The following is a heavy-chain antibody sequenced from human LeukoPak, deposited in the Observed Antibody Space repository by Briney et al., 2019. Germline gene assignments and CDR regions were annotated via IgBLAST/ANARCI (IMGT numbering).Heavy chain of an antibody. CDR1: GGSISSSSYY. J-gene: IGHJ6*03. CDR3: ARIVVPAAIGYYYYYMDV. D-gene: IGHD2-2*02. V-gene: IGHV4-39*01. CDR2: IYYSGST. Sequence: SETLSLTCTVSGGSISSSSYYWGWIRQPPGKGLEWIGSIYYSGSTYYNPSLKSRVTISVDTSKNQFSLKLSSVTAADTAVYYCARIVVPAAIGYYYYYMDVWGKGTTVTVSS.